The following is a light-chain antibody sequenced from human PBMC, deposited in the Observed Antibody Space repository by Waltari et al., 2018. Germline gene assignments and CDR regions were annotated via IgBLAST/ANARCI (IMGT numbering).Light chain of an antibody. Sequence: QSALTQPRSVSGSPGQSVTISCTGTSSDVGGYNYVSWYQQNPGKAPKLMIYDVSQRPSGVPARFSGSKSGNTASLTISGLQAEDDADYYCSSYAGNHVVFGGGTRLTVL. CDR2: DVS. CDR1: SSDVGGYNY. J-gene: IGLJ2*01. CDR3: SSYAGNHVV. V-gene: IGLV2-11*01.